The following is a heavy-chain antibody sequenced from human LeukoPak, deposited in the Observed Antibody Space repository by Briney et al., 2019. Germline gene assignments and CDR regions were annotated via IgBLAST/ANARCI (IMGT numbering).Heavy chain of an antibody. Sequence: GGSLRLSCAASGFSFGTYAMTWVRQAPGKGLECVATISGSGGNTYYTDSVKGRFTISRDNSVHTLFLQMSSLRAEDTALYYCTKGGVVSGSDYWGRGVLVTVSS. CDR1: GFSFGTYA. CDR3: TKGGVVSGSDY. D-gene: IGHD2-21*01. CDR2: ISGSGGNT. V-gene: IGHV3-23*01. J-gene: IGHJ4*02.